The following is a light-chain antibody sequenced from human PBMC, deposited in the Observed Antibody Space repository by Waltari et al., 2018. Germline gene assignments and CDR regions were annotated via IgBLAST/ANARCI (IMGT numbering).Light chain of an antibody. CDR1: ESVLYRSNNNNH. Sequence: DIVMTHSPESLAVSLCERATINCKTSESVLYRSNNNNHLAWYQQKPGQPPKLLIYWATTRKSGVPDRFSGSGSETDFTLTVSSLQAEDVAVYYCQQYYNTPLTFGGGTKVEIK. V-gene: IGKV4-1*01. J-gene: IGKJ4*01. CDR3: QQYYNTPLT. CDR2: WAT.